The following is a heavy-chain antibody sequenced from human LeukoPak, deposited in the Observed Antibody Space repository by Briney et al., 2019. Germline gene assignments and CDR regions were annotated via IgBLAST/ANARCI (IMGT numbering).Heavy chain of an antibody. V-gene: IGHV4-61*02. D-gene: IGHD2-21*01. Sequence: KPSQTLSLTCTVSGGSISSGSYYWSWIRQPAGKGLEWIGRIYTSGSTNYNPSLKSRVTISVDTSKNQFSLKLSSVTAADTAVYYCASFGDRYDYWYFDLWGRGTLVTVSS. J-gene: IGHJ2*01. CDR3: ASFGDRYDYWYFDL. CDR1: GGSISSGSYY. CDR2: IYTSGST.